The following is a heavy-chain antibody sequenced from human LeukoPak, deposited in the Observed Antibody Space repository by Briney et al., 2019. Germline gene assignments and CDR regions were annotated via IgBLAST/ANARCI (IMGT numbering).Heavy chain of an antibody. D-gene: IGHD3-10*01. CDR3: ARKVLLWFGELSRKDKYYYYGMDV. J-gene: IGHJ6*02. CDR2: IIPIFGTA. V-gene: IGHV1-69*13. CDR1: GGTFSSYA. Sequence: SVKVSCKASGGTFSSYAISWVRQAPGQGLEWMGGIIPIFGTANYAQKFQGRVTITADESTSTAYMELSSLRSEDTAVYYCARKVLLWFGELSRKDKYYYYGMDVWGQGTTVTVSS.